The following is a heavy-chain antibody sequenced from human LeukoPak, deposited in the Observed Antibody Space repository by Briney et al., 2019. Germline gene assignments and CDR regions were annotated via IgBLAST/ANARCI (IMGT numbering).Heavy chain of an antibody. D-gene: IGHD3-22*01. CDR1: GFTFSSYA. J-gene: IGHJ4*02. Sequence: GGSLRLSCAASGFTFSSYAMSWVRQAPGKGLEWVGRIKSKTDGGTTDYAAPVKGRFTISRDDSKNTLYLQMNSLKTEDTAVYYCTTGSDYYDSSGYSYWGQEALVTVSS. CDR3: TTGSDYYDSSGYSY. CDR2: IKSKTDGGTT. V-gene: IGHV3-15*01.